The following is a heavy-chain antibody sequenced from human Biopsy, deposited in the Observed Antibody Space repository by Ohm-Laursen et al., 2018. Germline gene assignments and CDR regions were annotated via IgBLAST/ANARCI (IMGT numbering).Heavy chain of an antibody. V-gene: IGHV4-59*07. CDR3: ARTPRDSFWSGSYKRGLWFDP. CDR2: VYNGGIT. D-gene: IGHD3-3*01. Sequence: SDNLSLTCSVSGGSIISYYWTWIRQPPGKGLEWIGHVYNGGITNYNPSLKSRVTISKDTSKNQFSLQVNSVTAADTAVYYCARTPRDSFWSGSYKRGLWFDPWGQGTLASVSS. J-gene: IGHJ5*02. CDR1: GGSIISYY.